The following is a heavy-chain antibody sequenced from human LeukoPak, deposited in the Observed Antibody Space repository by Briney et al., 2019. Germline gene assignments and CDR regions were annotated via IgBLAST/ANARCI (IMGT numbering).Heavy chain of an antibody. CDR1: GYSFTSYW. V-gene: IGHV5-51*01. D-gene: IGHD3-22*01. J-gene: IGHJ3*02. CDR2: IYPGDSDT. Sequence: GESLKISCKGSGYSFTSYWIGWVRQMPGKGLEWMGIIYPGDSDTRYSPSFQGQVTISADKSISTAYLQWSSLKASDTAMYYCARHPDYYDSSGYYSDAFDIWGQGTMVTVSS. CDR3: ARHPDYYDSSGYYSDAFDI.